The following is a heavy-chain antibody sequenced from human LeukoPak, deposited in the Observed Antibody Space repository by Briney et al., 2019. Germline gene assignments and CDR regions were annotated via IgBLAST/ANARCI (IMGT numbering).Heavy chain of an antibody. D-gene: IGHD1-26*01. CDR1: GFTFDDYA. CDR2: INWNSGSI. CDR3: AKDNRGTYSRFDY. Sequence: QAGGSLRLSCAASGFTFDDYAMHWVRQAPGKGLEWVSGINWNSGSIGYADSVKGRFTISRDNAKNSLYPQMNSLRAEDTALYYCAKDNRGTYSRFDYWGQGTLVTVSS. V-gene: IGHV3-9*01. J-gene: IGHJ4*02.